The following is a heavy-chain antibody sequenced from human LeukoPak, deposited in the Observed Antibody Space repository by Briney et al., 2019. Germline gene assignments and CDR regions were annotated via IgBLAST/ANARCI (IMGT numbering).Heavy chain of an antibody. Sequence: ASVKVSCKASGYTFTSYGISWVRQAPGQGLEWMGWISAYNGNTNYAQQLQGRVTMTTDTSTSTAYMELRSLRSDGTAVYYCARVQQWLYYFDYWGQGTLVTVSS. CDR3: ARVQQWLYYFDY. V-gene: IGHV1-18*01. J-gene: IGHJ4*02. D-gene: IGHD6-19*01. CDR2: ISAYNGNT. CDR1: GYTFTSYG.